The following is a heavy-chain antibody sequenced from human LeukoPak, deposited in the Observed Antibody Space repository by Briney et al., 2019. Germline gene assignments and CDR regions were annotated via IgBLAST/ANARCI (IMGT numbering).Heavy chain of an antibody. V-gene: IGHV4-31*03. Sequence: PSETLSLTCTLSGGSISSGGYYWSWIRQHRGKGLEWIEYIYYSGSTYYNPSLKSRVTISLATSKNQFSLKLSSLTAADTAVYYCARFYGGNSGMLPRATFDIWGQGTMVTVSS. CDR1: GGSISSGGYY. J-gene: IGHJ3*02. D-gene: IGHD4-23*01. CDR3: ARFYGGNSGMLPRATFDI. CDR2: IYYSGST.